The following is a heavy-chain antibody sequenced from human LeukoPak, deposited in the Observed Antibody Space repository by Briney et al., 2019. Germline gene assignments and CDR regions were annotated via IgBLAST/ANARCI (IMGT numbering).Heavy chain of an antibody. V-gene: IGHV3-23*01. CDR2: ISGSGGST. D-gene: IGHD3-3*01. CDR3: AKVGPIYDFWSGYYSSYYYYYGMDV. CDR1: GFTFSSYA. J-gene: IGHJ6*02. Sequence: GGSLRLSCAASGFTFSSYAMSWVRQAPGKGLEWVSAISGSGGSTYYADSVKGRFTISRDNSKNTLYLQMNSLRAEDTAVYYCAKVGPIYDFWSGYYSSYYYYYGMDVWGQGTTVTVSS.